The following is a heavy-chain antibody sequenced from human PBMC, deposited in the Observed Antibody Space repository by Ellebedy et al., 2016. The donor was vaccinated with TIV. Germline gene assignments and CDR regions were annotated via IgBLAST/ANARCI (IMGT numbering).Heavy chain of an antibody. CDR2: INHSGST. V-gene: IGHV4-34*01. J-gene: IGHJ4*02. Sequence: SETLSLTXAVYGGSFSGYYWSWIRQPPGKGLEWIGEINHSGSTNYNPSLKSRVTISVDTSKNQFSLKLSSVTAADTAVYYCARGGGEDSSPYYFDYWGQGTLVTVSS. CDR1: GGSFSGYY. CDR3: ARGGGEDSSPYYFDY. D-gene: IGHD6-6*01.